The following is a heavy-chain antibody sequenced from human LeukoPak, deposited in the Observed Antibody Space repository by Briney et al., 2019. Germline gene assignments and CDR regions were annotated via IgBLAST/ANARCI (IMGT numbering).Heavy chain of an antibody. CDR1: GFTFSSYW. Sequence: GGSLRLSCAASGFTFSSYWMSWVRQAPGKGLEWVVNIKQDGSEKYYVDSVKGRFTISRDNAKNSLYLQMNSLRAEDTTMYYCARKLGRYFDYWGQGTLVTVSS. CDR3: ARKLGRYFDY. D-gene: IGHD7-27*01. CDR2: IKQDGSEK. J-gene: IGHJ4*02. V-gene: IGHV3-7*01.